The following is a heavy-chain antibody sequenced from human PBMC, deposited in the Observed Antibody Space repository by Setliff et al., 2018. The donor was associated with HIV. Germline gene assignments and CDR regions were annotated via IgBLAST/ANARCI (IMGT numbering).Heavy chain of an antibody. CDR1: GDSVNDRSYF. D-gene: IGHD3-16*02. Sequence: SETLSLTCTVSGDSVNDRSYFWGWIRQPPGKGLEWIGTFYYNGITHYNPSLKSRLSISIDTSKNQFYLQLNSVTAADTSVFYCAREIVRVALDTWGPGTAVTVSS. J-gene: IGHJ3*02. CDR2: FYYNGIT. CDR3: AREIVRVALDT. V-gene: IGHV4-39*07.